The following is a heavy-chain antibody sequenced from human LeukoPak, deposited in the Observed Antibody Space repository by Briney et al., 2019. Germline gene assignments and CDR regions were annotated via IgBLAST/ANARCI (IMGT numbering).Heavy chain of an antibody. CDR2: IRSSSSYI. Sequence: PGGSLRLSCAASGFTFSSYSMNWVRQAPGKGLEWVSSIRSSSSYIYYADSVKGRFTISRDNAKNSLYLQMNSLRAEDTAVYYCAREGENWFDPWGQGTLVTVSS. V-gene: IGHV3-21*01. D-gene: IGHD1-26*01. J-gene: IGHJ5*02. CDR1: GFTFSSYS. CDR3: AREGENWFDP.